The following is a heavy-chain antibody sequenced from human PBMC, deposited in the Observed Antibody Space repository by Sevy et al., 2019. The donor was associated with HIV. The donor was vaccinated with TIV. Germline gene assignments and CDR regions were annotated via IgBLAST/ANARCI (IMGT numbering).Heavy chain of an antibody. Sequence: GGSLRLSCAASEFTFSSYWMSWVRQAPGKGLEWVANIKQDGSEKYYVDSVKGRFTISRDNAKNSLYLQMNSLRAEDTAVYYCARIMLGYCSSTSCYRPSGMDVWGQGTTVTVSS. CDR1: EFTFSSYW. CDR3: ARIMLGYCSSTSCYRPSGMDV. D-gene: IGHD2-2*01. CDR2: IKQDGSEK. J-gene: IGHJ6*02. V-gene: IGHV3-7*01.